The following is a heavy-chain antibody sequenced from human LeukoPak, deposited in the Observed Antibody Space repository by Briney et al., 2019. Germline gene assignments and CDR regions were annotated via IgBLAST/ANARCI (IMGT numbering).Heavy chain of an antibody. CDR3: ARDAGSSWSDYYYYMDV. CDR2: ISAYNGNT. CDR1: GYTFTSYG. J-gene: IGHJ6*03. V-gene: IGHV1-18*01. D-gene: IGHD6-13*01. Sequence: ASVKVSCKASGYTFTSYGISWVRQAPGQGLEWMGWISAYNGNTNYAQKVQGRATLTTDTSTSTAYMELRSLISDDTAVYYCARDAGSSWSDYYYYMDVWGKGTTVTVSS.